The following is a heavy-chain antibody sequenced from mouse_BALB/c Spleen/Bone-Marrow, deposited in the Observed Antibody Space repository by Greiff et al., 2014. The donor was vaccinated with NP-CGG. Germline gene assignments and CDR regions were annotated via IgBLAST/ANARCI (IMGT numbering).Heavy chain of an antibody. CDR1: GFTFSTYG. Sequence: LQLKESGGDLVKPGGSLKLSFAASGFTFSTYGMSWVRQTPDKRLEWVATISSGGGYTYYPDSVKGRFTISRDNANNTLYLQMSGLKSEDTAMYYCTRQRNWDHYAMDYWGQGTSVTVSS. J-gene: IGHJ4*01. D-gene: IGHD4-1*01. V-gene: IGHV5-6*01. CDR3: TRQRNWDHYAMDY. CDR2: ISSGGGYT.